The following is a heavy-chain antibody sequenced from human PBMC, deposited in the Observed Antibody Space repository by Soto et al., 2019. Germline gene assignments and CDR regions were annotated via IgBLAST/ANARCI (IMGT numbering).Heavy chain of an antibody. CDR3: TKAPQSSGYDY. CDR2: ISYDGSIE. J-gene: IGHJ4*02. CDR1: GFRFSDYG. D-gene: IGHD3-22*01. Sequence: QVQLVESGGGVVQPGRSLRLSCVASGFRFSDYGMHWVRQAPGKGLEWVAVISYDGSIEYYAESVKGRFTVSRDNYKSTLFLQMTNLRLEDTAVYYWTKAPQSSGYDYWGQGTLVTVSS. V-gene: IGHV3-30*18.